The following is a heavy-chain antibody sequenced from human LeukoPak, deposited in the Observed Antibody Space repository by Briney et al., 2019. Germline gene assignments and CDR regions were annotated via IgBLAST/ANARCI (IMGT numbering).Heavy chain of an antibody. J-gene: IGHJ4*02. CDR3: ARILGDNGYGSGFFDY. D-gene: IGHD3-10*01. V-gene: IGHV3-21*01. Sequence: GGSLRLSCAVSGFTHSTSSMKWVRQAPGKGLEWVSAISTRDFINYADSVKGRFTVSRDHAKDSLYLQMNSLRAEDTAVYYCARILGDNGYGSGFFDYWGQGALVTVSS. CDR1: GFTHSTSS. CDR2: ISTRDFI.